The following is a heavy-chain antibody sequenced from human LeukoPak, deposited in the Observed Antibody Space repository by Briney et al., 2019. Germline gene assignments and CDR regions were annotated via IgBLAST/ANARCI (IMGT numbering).Heavy chain of an antibody. J-gene: IGHJ4*02. V-gene: IGHV3-48*03. CDR1: GFTFSSYE. CDR2: ISSSGSTI. D-gene: IGHD3-10*01. CDR3: ASFAYGSGSYYNVDY. Sequence: SGGSLRLSCAASGFTFSSYEMNWVRQAPGKGLEWVSYISSSGSTIYYADSVKGRFTISRDNAKNSLYLQMNSLRAEDTAVYYCASFAYGSGSYYNVDYWGQGTLVTVSS.